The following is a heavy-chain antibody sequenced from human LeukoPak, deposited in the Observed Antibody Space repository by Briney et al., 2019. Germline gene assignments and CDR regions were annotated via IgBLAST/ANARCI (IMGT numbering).Heavy chain of an antibody. CDR3: ARTSSVLYGFDY. V-gene: IGHV1-46*01. D-gene: IGHD5/OR15-5a*01. CDR2: FNPSGDST. CDR1: GYMFTRYN. Sequence: ASVTVSCKASGYMFTRYNIHWVRQAPGQGLEWPGIFNPSGDSTSYAQKFQGRVTMTRDTSTSTVYMELSSLRSEDTAVYYCARTSSVLYGFDYWGQGTLVIVSS. J-gene: IGHJ4*02.